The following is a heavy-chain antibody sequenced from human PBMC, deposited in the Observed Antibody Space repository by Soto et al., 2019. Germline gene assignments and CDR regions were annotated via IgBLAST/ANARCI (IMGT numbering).Heavy chain of an antibody. D-gene: IGHD3-22*01. CDR1: GGSISSYY. J-gene: IGHJ5*02. V-gene: IGHV4-59*01. Sequence: SETLSLTCTVSGGSISSYYWSWIRQPPGKGLEWIGYIYYSGSTNYNPSLKSRVTISVDTSKNQFSLKLSSVTAADTAVYYCARAPASDDSSGYYPEAFDPWGQGTLVTVSS. CDR3: ARAPASDDSSGYYPEAFDP. CDR2: IYYSGST.